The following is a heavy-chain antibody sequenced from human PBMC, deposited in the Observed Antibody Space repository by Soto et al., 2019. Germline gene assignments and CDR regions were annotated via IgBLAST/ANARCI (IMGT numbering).Heavy chain of an antibody. Sequence: QVQLVQSGAEVKKPGASVKVSCKASGYTFTSYGISWVRQAPGQGLEWMGWISAYNGNTNYAQKLQGRVTMTTDTSTSTAYMELRSLRSDDTAVYYCATDTYYYDSSGYLGYYYYGMDVWGQGTTVTVSS. J-gene: IGHJ6*02. V-gene: IGHV1-18*04. CDR1: GYTFTSYG. CDR3: ATDTYYYDSSGYLGYYYYGMDV. D-gene: IGHD3-22*01. CDR2: ISAYNGNT.